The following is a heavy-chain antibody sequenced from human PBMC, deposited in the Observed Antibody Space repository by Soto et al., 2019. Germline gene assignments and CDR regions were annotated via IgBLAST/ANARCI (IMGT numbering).Heavy chain of an antibody. CDR1: GFTFSSYA. V-gene: IGHV3-23*01. Sequence: GGSLRLSCAASGFTFSSYAMSWVRQAPGKGLEWVSAISGSGGSTYYADSVRGRFTISRDNSKNTLYLQMNSLRAEDTAVYYCAKSIIYDFWSGYYSALDYWGQGTLVTVSS. CDR3: AKSIIYDFWSGYYSALDY. J-gene: IGHJ4*02. D-gene: IGHD3-3*01. CDR2: ISGSGGST.